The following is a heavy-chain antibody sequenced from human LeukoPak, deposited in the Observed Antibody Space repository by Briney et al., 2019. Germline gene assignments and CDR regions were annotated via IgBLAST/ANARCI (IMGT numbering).Heavy chain of an antibody. CDR3: ARPPPCSSTSCHRYNWFDP. V-gene: IGHV3-74*01. CDR2: INTDGSST. CDR1: GFTFSSYW. D-gene: IGHD2-2*02. Sequence: GGSPRLSCAASGFTFSSYWMHWVRQAPGKGLVWVSRINTDGSSTSYADSVKGRFTISRDNAKNTLYLQMNSLRAEDTAVYYCARPPPCSSTSCHRYNWFDPWGQGTLVTVSS. J-gene: IGHJ5*02.